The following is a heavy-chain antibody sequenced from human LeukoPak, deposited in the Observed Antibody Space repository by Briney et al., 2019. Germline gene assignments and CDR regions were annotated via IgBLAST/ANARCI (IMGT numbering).Heavy chain of an antibody. D-gene: IGHD3-22*01. CDR1: GFTFSNYA. CDR2: ISYDGSNK. J-gene: IGHJ4*02. V-gene: IGHV3-30*04. CDR3: ARQDYYDSSGYYTSF. Sequence: GGSLRLSCAASGFTFSNYALHWVRQAPGKGLEWVAVISYDGSNKYYADSVKGRFTISRDNSKNTLYLQMNSLRAEDTAVYYCARQDYYDSSGYYTSFWGQGTLVTVSS.